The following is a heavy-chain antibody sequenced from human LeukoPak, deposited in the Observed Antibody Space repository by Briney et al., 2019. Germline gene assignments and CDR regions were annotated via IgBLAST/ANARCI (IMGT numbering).Heavy chain of an antibody. CDR2: ISGSGGST. CDR1: GFTFDDYA. Sequence: PGRSLRLSCAASGFTFDDYAMHWVRQAPGKGLEWVSAISGSGGSTYYADSVKGRFTISRDNSKNTLYLQMNSLRAEDTAVYYCANSYYDSSGYYPTNYFDYWGQGTLVTVSS. J-gene: IGHJ4*02. CDR3: ANSYYDSSGYYPTNYFDY. V-gene: IGHV3-23*01. D-gene: IGHD3-22*01.